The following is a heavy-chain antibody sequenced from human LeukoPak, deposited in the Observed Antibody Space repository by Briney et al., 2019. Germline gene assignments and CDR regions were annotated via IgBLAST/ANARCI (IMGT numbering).Heavy chain of an antibody. Sequence: GASVKVSCKASGYTFTNYGISWVRQAPGQGLEWMGWISAYNGNTNYAQKLQGRLTMTTDTSTSTAYMELRSLRSDDTAVYYCARDLAWGSGSSIGVNWFDPWGQGTLVTVSS. V-gene: IGHV1-18*01. CDR2: ISAYNGNT. CDR3: ARDLAWGSGSSIGVNWFDP. J-gene: IGHJ5*02. CDR1: GYTFTNYG. D-gene: IGHD3-10*01.